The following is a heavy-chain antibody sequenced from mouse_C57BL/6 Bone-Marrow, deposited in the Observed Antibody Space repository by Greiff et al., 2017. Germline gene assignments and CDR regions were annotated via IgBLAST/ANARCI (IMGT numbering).Heavy chain of an antibody. J-gene: IGHJ3*02. Sequence: QVQLQQSGPELVKPGASVKLSCKASGYTFTSYDINWVKQRPGQGLEWIGWIYPSDGSTKYNEKFKGKATLTVDTSSSTAYMELHSLTSEDSAVYFGARSFQRFLTIGDWGQGTLVTVSA. CDR3: ARSFQRFLTIGD. CDR1: GYTFTSYD. CDR2: IYPSDGST. V-gene: IGHV1-85*01.